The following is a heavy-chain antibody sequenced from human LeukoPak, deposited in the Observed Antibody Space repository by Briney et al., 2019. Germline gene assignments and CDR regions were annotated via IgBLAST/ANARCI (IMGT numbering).Heavy chain of an antibody. Sequence: SQTLSLTCTVSGGSISSGDYYWSWTRQPPGKGLEWIGYIYYSGSTYYNPSLKSRVTISVDTSKNQFSLKLSSVTAADTAVYYCARENLPYYFDYWGQGTLVTVSS. CDR1: GGSISSGDYY. V-gene: IGHV4-30-4*08. CDR3: ARENLPYYFDY. J-gene: IGHJ4*02. CDR2: IYYSGST.